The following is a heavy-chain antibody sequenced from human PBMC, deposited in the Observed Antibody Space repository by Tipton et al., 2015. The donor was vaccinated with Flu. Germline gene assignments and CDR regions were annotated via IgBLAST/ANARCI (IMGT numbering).Heavy chain of an antibody. V-gene: IGHV4-61*08. J-gene: IGHJ2*01. Sequence: QLVQSGPEVKPSETLSLTCSVSGGSVSVPGYYWTWIRQPPGKGLEYIGQISYSGDSNNNPSLKSRVTISLDSSKNSFSLKLTSVTPADTAMYYCARMRARDCTMGVCYLWYFDLWGRGTRVTVS. CDR2: ISYSGDS. D-gene: IGHD2-8*01. CDR3: ARMRARDCTMGVCYLWYFDL. CDR1: GGSVSVPGYY.